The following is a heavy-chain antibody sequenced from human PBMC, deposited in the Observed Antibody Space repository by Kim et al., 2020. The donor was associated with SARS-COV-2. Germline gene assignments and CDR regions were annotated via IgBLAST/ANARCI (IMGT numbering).Heavy chain of an antibody. Sequence: ILGIANYAQKFQGRVKITADKSTSTAYMELSSLRSEDTAVYYCARNTFDIWGRGTMVTVSS. CDR3: ARNTFDI. V-gene: IGHV1-69*02. J-gene: IGHJ3*02. CDR2: ILGIA.